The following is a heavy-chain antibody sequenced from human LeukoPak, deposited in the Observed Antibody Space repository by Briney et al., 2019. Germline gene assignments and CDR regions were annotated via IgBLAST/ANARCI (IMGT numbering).Heavy chain of an antibody. V-gene: IGHV3-9*01. CDR2: ISWNSKNI. J-gene: IGHJ6*02. CDR3: ARGNRDSSGFCYYYGMDV. Sequence: GRSLRLSCAASGFTFDDYAMFWVRQAPGKGLEWVSGISWNSKNIGYAASVKGRFTISRDNGKNSLYLQMNSLRAEDTAFYYCARGNRDSSGFCYYYGMDVWGQGTLVTVSS. CDR1: GFTFDDYA. D-gene: IGHD6-19*01.